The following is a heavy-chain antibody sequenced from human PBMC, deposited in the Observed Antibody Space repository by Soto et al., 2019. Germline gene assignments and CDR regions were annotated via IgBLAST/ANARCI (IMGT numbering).Heavy chain of an antibody. D-gene: IGHD5-12*01. Sequence: GGPLSLSSAASGSTFIIYPEACIRQTRGKGLEWVSVIGAGSDGIQYVDSVKGRFSISRDNSKNTLYLHMNSLRAEDTAIYYCAKYSTSGPSRFFDLWVQGTLVPVSS. CDR1: GSTFIIYP. J-gene: IGHJ4*02. CDR3: AKYSTSGPSRFFDL. CDR2: IGAGSDGI. V-gene: IGHV3-23*01.